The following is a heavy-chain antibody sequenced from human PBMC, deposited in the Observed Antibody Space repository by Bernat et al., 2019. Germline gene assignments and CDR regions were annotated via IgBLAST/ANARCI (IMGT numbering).Heavy chain of an antibody. CDR1: GYTFTSYY. CDR2: INPSGGST. Sequence: QVQLVQSGAEVKKPGASVKVSCKASGYTFTSYYMHWVRQAPGQGLEWMGIINPSGGSTSYAQKFQGRVTMTRDTSTSTVYMELSSLRSEDTAVYYCARDHLILPHRIDIAAALDAFDIWGQGTMATVSS. V-gene: IGHV1-46*01. D-gene: IGHD6-13*01. CDR3: ARDHLILPHRIDIAAALDAFDI. J-gene: IGHJ3*02.